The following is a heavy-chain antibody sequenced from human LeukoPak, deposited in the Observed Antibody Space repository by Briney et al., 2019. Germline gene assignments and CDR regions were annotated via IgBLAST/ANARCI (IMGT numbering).Heavy chain of an antibody. Sequence: ASVKVSCKASGYTFTSHYMHWVRQAPGHGLEWMGIIDPSGGTTSYAQKFQGRVTMTRDTSTSTVYMELSSLRSEDTAVNYCARGLVVATSELDYWGQGTLVTVTS. CDR2: IDPSGGTT. V-gene: IGHV1-46*01. D-gene: IGHD1-26*01. CDR3: ARGLVVATSELDY. CDR1: GYTFTSHY. J-gene: IGHJ4*02.